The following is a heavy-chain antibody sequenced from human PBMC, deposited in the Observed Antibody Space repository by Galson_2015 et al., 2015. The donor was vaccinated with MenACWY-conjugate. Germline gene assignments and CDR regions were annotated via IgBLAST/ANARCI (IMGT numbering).Heavy chain of an antibody. J-gene: IGHJ6*02. V-gene: IGHV5-51*01. CDR2: ISPIDSKT. Sequence: QSGAEVKKPGESPTISCKGSGYNFITYWIGWVRQMPGKGLEWVGLISPIDSKTRYSPAFEGQVTISADKSISTAYLQWTSSKASDTAMYYCARHPPGGRGLDVWGRGTTVTVSS. CDR1: GYNFITYW. D-gene: IGHD1-26*01. CDR3: ARHPPGGRGLDV.